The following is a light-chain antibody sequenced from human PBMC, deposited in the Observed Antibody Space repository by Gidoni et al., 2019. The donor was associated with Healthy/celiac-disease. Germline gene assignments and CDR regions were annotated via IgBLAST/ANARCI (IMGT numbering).Light chain of an antibody. V-gene: IGKV3-20*01. CDR1: QSVSSSY. Sequence: DIVLTQSPGTLSLSPGERATLSCRASQSVSSSYLAWYQQKPGQAPRLLIYGASSRATGIPDRFSGSGSGTDSTLTISRLEPEDFAVYYCQQYGSPPLTFGGGTKVEIK. CDR2: GAS. J-gene: IGKJ4*01. CDR3: QQYGSPPLT.